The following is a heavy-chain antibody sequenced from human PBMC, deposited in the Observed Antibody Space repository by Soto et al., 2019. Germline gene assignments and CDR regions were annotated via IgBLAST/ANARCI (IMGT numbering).Heavy chain of an antibody. D-gene: IGHD2-21*02. J-gene: IGHJ6*02. V-gene: IGHV2-5*02. CDR2: VYWDDDK. CDR1: GFALTYVGEA. Sequence: QITLKESGPTLVKPTQTLTLTCTFYGFALTYVGEAVGWIRQPPGKALEWLALVYWDDDKRYNPSLRSRLTITKDTSKKQVVLTMTNMDPVDTATYYCVQSRCGGDCLTFYSSHTYYGLDVWGQGTTVTVSS. CDR3: VQSRCGGDCLTFYSSHTYYGLDV.